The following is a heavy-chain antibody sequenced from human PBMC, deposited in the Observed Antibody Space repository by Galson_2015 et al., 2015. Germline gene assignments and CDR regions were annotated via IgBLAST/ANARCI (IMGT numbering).Heavy chain of an antibody. Sequence: SLRLSCAASGFTFSSYAMHWVRQAPGKGLEWVAVISYDGSNKYYADSVKGRFTISRDNSKNTLYLQMNSLRAEDTAVYYCARANDPHIVVVTAPSNWGQGTLVTVSS. J-gene: IGHJ4*02. V-gene: IGHV3-30*01. CDR2: ISYDGSNK. D-gene: IGHD2-21*02. CDR1: GFTFSSYA. CDR3: ARANDPHIVVVTAPSN.